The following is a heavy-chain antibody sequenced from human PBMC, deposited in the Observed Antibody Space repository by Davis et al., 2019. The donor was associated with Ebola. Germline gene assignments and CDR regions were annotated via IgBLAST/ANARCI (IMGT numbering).Heavy chain of an antibody. Sequence: ASVKVSCKASGYTFTSYYMHWVRQAPGQGLEWMGIINPSGGSTSYAQKFQGRVTMTRDTSTSTVYMELSSLRSKDTAVYYCARDEGFRMVRGVITFWGQGTLVTVSS. CDR2: INPSGGST. J-gene: IGHJ4*02. V-gene: IGHV1-46*01. CDR1: GYTFTSYY. D-gene: IGHD3-10*01. CDR3: ARDEGFRMVRGVITF.